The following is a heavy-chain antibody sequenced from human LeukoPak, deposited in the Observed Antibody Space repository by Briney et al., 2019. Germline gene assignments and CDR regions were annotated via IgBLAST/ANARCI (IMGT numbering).Heavy chain of an antibody. V-gene: IGHV3-30*02. D-gene: IGHD1-26*01. CDR3: AKDSGDVGATGPNFDY. Sequence: GGSLRLSCAASGFTFSAFGMHWVRQAPGKGLEWVAFIRYDGSNKYYRDSVKGRFTISRDNYKNTLYLQMNSLRVEDTAVYYCAKDSGDVGATGPNFDYWGQGTLVTASS. CDR1: GFTFSAFG. CDR2: IRYDGSNK. J-gene: IGHJ4*02.